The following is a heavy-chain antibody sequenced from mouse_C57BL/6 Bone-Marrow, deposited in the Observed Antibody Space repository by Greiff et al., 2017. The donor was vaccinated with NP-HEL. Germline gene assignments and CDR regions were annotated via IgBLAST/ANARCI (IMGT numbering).Heavy chain of an antibody. CDR3: ARYNYDSSNFFDD. D-gene: IGHD1-1*01. CDR2: IHPNSGST. Sequence: VQLQQPGAELVKPGASVKLSCKASGYTFTSYWMHWVKQRPGQGLEWIGMIHPNSGSTNYNEKFKSKATLTVDKSSSTAYMQLSSLTSEDSAVYYCARYNYDSSNFFDDWGQGTTLTVSS. V-gene: IGHV1-64*01. J-gene: IGHJ2*01. CDR1: GYTFTSYW.